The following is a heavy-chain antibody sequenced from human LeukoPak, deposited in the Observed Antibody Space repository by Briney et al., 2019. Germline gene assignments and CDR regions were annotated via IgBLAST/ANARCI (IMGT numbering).Heavy chain of an antibody. D-gene: IGHD6-13*01. CDR1: GFTFSNDW. Sequence: GGSLRLSCAASGFTFSNDWMHWVRQGPGKGLVWVSRINSDGSSIIYADSVKGRFTISRDNAKNTVYLQMNSLRAEDTAVYYCAKMSWSFYAFDIWGQGTMVTVSS. V-gene: IGHV3-74*01. J-gene: IGHJ3*02. CDR2: INSDGSSI. CDR3: AKMSWSFYAFDI.